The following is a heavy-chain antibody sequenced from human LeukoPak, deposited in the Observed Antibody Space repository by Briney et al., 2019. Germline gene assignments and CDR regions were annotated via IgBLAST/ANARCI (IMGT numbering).Heavy chain of an antibody. CDR2: INHSGST. D-gene: IGHD1-26*01. CDR3: ARHEPIVGATPFDY. V-gene: IGHV4-34*01. J-gene: IGHJ4*02. Sequence: SETLSLTCAVYGGSFSGYYWSWLRQPPGKGLEWIGEINHSGSTNYNPSLKSRVTISVDTSKNQFALKLSSVTAADTAVYYCARHEPIVGATPFDYWGQGTLVTVSS. CDR1: GGSFSGYY.